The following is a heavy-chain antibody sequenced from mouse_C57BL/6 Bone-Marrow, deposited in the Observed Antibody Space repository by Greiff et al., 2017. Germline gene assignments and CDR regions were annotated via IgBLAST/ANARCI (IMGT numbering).Heavy chain of an antibody. J-gene: IGHJ2*01. CDR2: IYPGDGDT. CDR1: GYAFSSSW. Sequence: QVQLKESGPELVKPGASVKISCKASGYAFSSSWMNWVKQRPGKGLEWIGRIYPGDGDTKYNGKFKGKATLTADKSSSTAYMQLSSLTSEDSAVYFCARGEVDYWGQGTTLTVSS. V-gene: IGHV1-82*01. CDR3: ARGEVDY.